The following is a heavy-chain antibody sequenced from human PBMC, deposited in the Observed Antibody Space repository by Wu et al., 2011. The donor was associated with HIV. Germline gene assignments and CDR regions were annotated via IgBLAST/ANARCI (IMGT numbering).Heavy chain of an antibody. V-gene: IGHV1-18*01. CDR3: ARVPYGGWHSDYYFDY. D-gene: IGHD6-19*01. Sequence: QVQLVQSGAEVKKPGASVKVSCKTSGYTFSSFGISWVRQAPGQGLEWMGWISAYNGNKKYEQKLQGRVTMTTDTSTSTAYMELRSLRSDDTAVYYCARVPYGGWHSDYYFDYWGQGTLVTVSS. J-gene: IGHJ4*02. CDR2: ISAYNGNK. CDR1: GYTFSSFG.